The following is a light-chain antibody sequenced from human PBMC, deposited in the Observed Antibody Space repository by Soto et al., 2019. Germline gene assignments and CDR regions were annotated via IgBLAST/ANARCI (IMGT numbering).Light chain of an antibody. CDR3: QVWDTDNDHHV. Sequence: SYELTQSPSLSVAPGQTATITCGGNNIGSKSVYWYQQKAGQAPVLVMSYDSDRPSGIPERFSGSNSGNTATLTLSRVESGDEADYFCQVWDTDNDHHVFGSGTKLTVL. CDR1: NIGSKS. V-gene: IGLV3-21*01. J-gene: IGLJ1*01. CDR2: YDS.